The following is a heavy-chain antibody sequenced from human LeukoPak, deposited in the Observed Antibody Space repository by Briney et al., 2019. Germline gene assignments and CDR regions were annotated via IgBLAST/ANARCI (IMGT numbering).Heavy chain of an antibody. V-gene: IGHV3-23*01. CDR2: ISGSGGST. D-gene: IGHD3-22*01. CDR1: GFTFSSYA. CDR3: AKATYYYYDSNGYDLDY. Sequence: GGSLRLSCAASGFTFSSYAMSWVRQAPGKGLEWVSAISGSGGSTYYADSVKGRFTISRDNSKNTLYLQMNSLRAEDTAVYYCAKATYYYYDSNGYDLDYWGQGTLVTVSS. J-gene: IGHJ4*02.